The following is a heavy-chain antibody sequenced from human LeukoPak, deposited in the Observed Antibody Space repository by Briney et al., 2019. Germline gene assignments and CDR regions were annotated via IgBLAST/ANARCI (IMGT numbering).Heavy chain of an antibody. CDR3: AKVATVTTYALADY. CDR2: ISANGSIT. V-gene: IGHV3-23*01. CDR1: GFTFSAYG. Sequence: GGSLRLSCAASGFTFSAYGMSWVRQSPGQGLEWVSGISANGSITFYARSVRGRFTISRDNPQNTVYLQMNSLRAEDTAIYYCAKVATVTTYALADYWGQGTLVTVSS. J-gene: IGHJ4*02. D-gene: IGHD4-17*01.